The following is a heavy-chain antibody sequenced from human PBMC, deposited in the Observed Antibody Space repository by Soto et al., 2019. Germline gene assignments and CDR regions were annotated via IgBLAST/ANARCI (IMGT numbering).Heavy chain of an antibody. CDR3: SSALFYHSSGSRGYSCGAFAL. J-gene: IGHJ3*01. V-gene: IGHV1-18*01. CDR1: GYTFTSSG. Sequence: QVQLVQSGAEVKKPGASVKVSCKASGYTFTSSGMSWVRQAPGQGLEWMGWISAHTGSSEYAQRFQGRVTMTTDRATSTAYTDLMRLRSDGTAVYYCSSALFYHSSGSRGYSCGAFALWGPGTLVTVSS. CDR2: ISAHTGSS. D-gene: IGHD3-22*01.